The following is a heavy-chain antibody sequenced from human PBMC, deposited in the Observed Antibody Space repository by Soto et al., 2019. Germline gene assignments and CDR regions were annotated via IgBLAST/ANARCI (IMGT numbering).Heavy chain of an antibody. V-gene: IGHV1-2*02. CDR3: ARALYSSSSRIYYFDY. CDR1: GYTFTGYY. Sequence: GASVKVSCKASGYTFTGYYMHWVRQAPGQGLEWMGWINPNSGGTNYAQKFQGRVTMTRDTSISTAYMELSRLRSDDTAVYYCARALYSSSSRIYYFDYWGQGTLVTVSS. J-gene: IGHJ4*02. CDR2: INPNSGGT. D-gene: IGHD6-6*01.